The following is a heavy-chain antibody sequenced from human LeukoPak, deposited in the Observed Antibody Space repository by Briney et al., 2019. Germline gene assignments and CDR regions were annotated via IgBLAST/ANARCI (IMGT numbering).Heavy chain of an antibody. CDR3: ARASSIAAAGYFDY. CDR2: IRYDGINK. V-gene: IGHV3-30*02. J-gene: IGHJ4*02. Sequence: GGSLRLSCAASGFTFSSYGMHWVRQAPGKGLEWVAFIRYDGINKYYADSVKGRFTISRDNSKNTLYLQMNSLRTEDTAVYYCARASSIAAAGYFDYWGQGTLVTVSS. D-gene: IGHD6-13*01. CDR1: GFTFSSYG.